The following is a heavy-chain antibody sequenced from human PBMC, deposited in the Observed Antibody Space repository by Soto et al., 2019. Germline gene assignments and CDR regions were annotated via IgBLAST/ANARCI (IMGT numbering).Heavy chain of an antibody. CDR1: GGTFSSYA. V-gene: IGHV1-69*01. Sequence: QVQLVQSGAEVKKPGSSVKVSCKASGGTFSSYAISWVRQAPGQGLEWMGGIIPIFGTANYAQKFQGRVTITADESTSTAYMELSSLRSEDTAVYYCARIGYSYGRYYYYYGMDVWCQGTTVTVSS. D-gene: IGHD5-18*01. CDR2: IIPIFGTA. CDR3: ARIGYSYGRYYYYYGMDV. J-gene: IGHJ6*02.